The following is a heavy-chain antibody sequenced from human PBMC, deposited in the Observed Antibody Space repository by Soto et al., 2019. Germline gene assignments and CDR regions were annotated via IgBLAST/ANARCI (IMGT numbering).Heavy chain of an antibody. CDR1: GFTFSNAW. CDR3: TTDIVVVPAATNWFDH. CDR2: IKSKTDGGTT. D-gene: IGHD2-2*01. V-gene: IGHV3-15*01. J-gene: IGHJ5*02. Sequence: EVQLVESGGGLVKPGGSLRLSCAASGFTFSNAWMSWVRQAPGKGLEWVGRIKSKTDGGTTDYAAPVKGRFTISRDDSKNTLYRQMNSLKTEDTAVYYCTTDIVVVPAATNWFDHWGQGTLVTVSS.